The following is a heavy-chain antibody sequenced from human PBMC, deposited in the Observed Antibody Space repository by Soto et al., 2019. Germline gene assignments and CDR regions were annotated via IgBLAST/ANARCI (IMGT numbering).Heavy chain of an antibody. Sequence: EVQLVESGGGLVQPGGSLRLSCAASGFTVSSNYMSWVRQAPGKGLEWVYVIYSGGSTYYADSVKGRFTISRDNSKNTLDLQMNSLRAEDTAVYYCAREEAAAGIYYYYMDLWGKGTTVTVSS. CDR2: IYSGGST. CDR3: AREEAAAGIYYYYMDL. V-gene: IGHV3-66*01. D-gene: IGHD6-13*01. J-gene: IGHJ6*03. CDR1: GFTVSSNY.